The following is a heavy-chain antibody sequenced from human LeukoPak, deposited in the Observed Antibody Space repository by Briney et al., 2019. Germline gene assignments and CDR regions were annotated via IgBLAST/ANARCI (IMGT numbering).Heavy chain of an antibody. V-gene: IGHV4-38-2*02. Sequence: SETLSLTCSVSGYSISSAYYWGWIRQPPGKGLEWIGTMYHSGSTNYNPSLKSRVTISVDTSKNQFSLKLSSVTAADTAVYYCARWAGSGWKTFDYWGQGTLVTVSS. D-gene: IGHD6-19*01. J-gene: IGHJ4*02. CDR3: ARWAGSGWKTFDY. CDR1: GYSISSAYY. CDR2: MYHSGST.